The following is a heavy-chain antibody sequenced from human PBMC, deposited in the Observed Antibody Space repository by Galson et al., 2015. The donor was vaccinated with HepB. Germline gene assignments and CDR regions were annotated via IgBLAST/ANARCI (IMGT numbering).Heavy chain of an antibody. CDR3: ARHGGRYCINSSCYLFDP. J-gene: IGHJ5*02. CDR1: GYSFTTYW. CDR2: VYPGDSKT. D-gene: IGHD2-2*01. V-gene: IGHV5-51*01. Sequence: QSGAEVKKPGESLKISCTGSGYSFTTYWIGWVRQMPGKGLEWMGIVYPGDSKTTYSPSFQGQVTISAGKSINTAYLQWSSLKASDTAIYYCARHGGRYCINSSCYLFDPWGQGTLVTVSS.